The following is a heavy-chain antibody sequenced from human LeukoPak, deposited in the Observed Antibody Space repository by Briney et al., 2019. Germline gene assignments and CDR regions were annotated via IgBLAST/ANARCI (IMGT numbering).Heavy chain of an antibody. CDR3: ARVRWLQADDAFDI. V-gene: IGHV3-7*03. Sequence: PGGSLRLSCGVSGFTFGRSWMSWVRQTPAKGLEFVANIKEDGSVRNYVDSVQGRFTISRDNAKNSLYLHMNSLRAEDTAVYYCARVRWLQADDAFDIWGQGTMVTVSS. J-gene: IGHJ3*02. D-gene: IGHD5-24*01. CDR1: GFTFGRSW. CDR2: IKEDGSVR.